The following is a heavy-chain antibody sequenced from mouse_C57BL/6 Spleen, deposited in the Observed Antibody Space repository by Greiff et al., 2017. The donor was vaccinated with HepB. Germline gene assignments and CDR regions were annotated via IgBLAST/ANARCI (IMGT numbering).Heavy chain of an antibody. CDR2: IYPGDGDT. V-gene: IGHV1-82*01. J-gene: IGHJ2*01. CDR3: ARLSYYSNYFYYFDY. Sequence: QVQLQQSGPELVKPGASVKISCKASGYAFSSSWMNWVKQRPGKGLEWIGRIYPGDGDTNYNGKFKGKATLTADKSSSTAYMQLSSLTSEDSAVYFCARLSYYSNYFYYFDYWGQGTTLTVSS. CDR1: GYAFSSSW. D-gene: IGHD2-5*01.